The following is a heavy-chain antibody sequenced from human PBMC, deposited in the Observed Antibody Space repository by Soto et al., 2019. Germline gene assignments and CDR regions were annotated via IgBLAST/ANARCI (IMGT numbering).Heavy chain of an antibody. J-gene: IGHJ4*02. CDR1: GFSFSSYG. Sequence: QVQLVESGGGVVQPGRSLRLSCAASGFSFSSYGMHWVRQAPGKGMEWVAVIAYDGSNKYHADSVKGRFTISRDNSKNTLYLQMNSLRTEDTSLYYCAKDSSYYDSSGLTPDYWGQGTLVTVSS. CDR3: AKDSSYYDSSGLTPDY. D-gene: IGHD3-22*01. CDR2: IAYDGSNK. V-gene: IGHV3-30*18.